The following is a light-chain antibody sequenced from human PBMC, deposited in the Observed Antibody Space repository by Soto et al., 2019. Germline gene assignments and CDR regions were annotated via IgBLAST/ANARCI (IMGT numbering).Light chain of an antibody. CDR2: DAS. J-gene: IGKJ5*01. CDR3: QQRTNWPIT. Sequence: EIVLTQSPATLSLSPGERATLSCRASQSVRSYLAWYQQKPGQAPSLLIYDASNRAPGIPARFSGSGSGTAFTLTISSLEPEDFAVYCCQQRTNWPITVGQGTRLESK. CDR1: QSVRSY. V-gene: IGKV3-11*01.